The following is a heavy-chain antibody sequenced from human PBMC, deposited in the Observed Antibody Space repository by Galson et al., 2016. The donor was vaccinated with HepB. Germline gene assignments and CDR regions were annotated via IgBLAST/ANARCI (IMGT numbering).Heavy chain of an antibody. D-gene: IGHD3-10*01. CDR1: VFNYTSYG. CDR2: ISGSGDET. J-gene: IGHJ2*01. Sequence: PQSLPCAASVFNYTSYGMTGVRQAPGKGLDWVSTISGSGDETNYADSVKGRFTFSRDNSKNTLYLQMTSLRAEDTAVYYCASGIAVTTSNSFWYFDLWGRGTLVTVSS. V-gene: IGHV3-23*01. CDR3: ASGIAVTTSNSFWYFDL.